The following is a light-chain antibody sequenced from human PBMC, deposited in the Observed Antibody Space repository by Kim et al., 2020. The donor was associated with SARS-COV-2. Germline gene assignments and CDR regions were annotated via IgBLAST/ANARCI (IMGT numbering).Light chain of an antibody. CDR2: GTS. V-gene: IGKV3-20*01. Sequence: EIVLTQSPGTLSLSPGERATLSCRASQSVSSSYLAWYQQKPGQAPRLLIYGTSTRATGIPDRFSGSGSGTDFTLTISRLEPEDFAVYYCQQHGNSLSLTFGGWTKLEI. CDR1: QSVSSSY. CDR3: QQHGNSLSLT. J-gene: IGKJ4*01.